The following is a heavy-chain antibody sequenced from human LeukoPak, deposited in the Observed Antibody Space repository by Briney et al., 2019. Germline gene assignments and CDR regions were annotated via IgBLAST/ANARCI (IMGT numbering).Heavy chain of an antibody. D-gene: IGHD6-13*01. CDR2: INHSGST. Sequence: SKTLSLTCAVSGGSISSGAYSWSWIRQPPGKGLEWIGEINHSGSTNYNPSLKSRVTISVDTSKNQFSLKLSSVTAADTAVYYCARYSSSWYTGAFDIWGQGTMVTVSS. J-gene: IGHJ3*02. CDR1: GGSISSGAYS. V-gene: IGHV4-30-2*01. CDR3: ARYSSSWYTGAFDI.